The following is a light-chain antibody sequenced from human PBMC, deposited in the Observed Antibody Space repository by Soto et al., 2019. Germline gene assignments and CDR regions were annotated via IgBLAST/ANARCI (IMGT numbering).Light chain of an antibody. V-gene: IGKV3-20*01. J-gene: IGKJ5*01. CDR2: DAS. CDR3: QEHASI. Sequence: VLTQSPGTLSLSPGERAALSCRANQNLGDGRLAWYQQKPGQPPTLLIYDASTRATGIPDRFSGSGSGTDFTLTISRLEPEDFAVYYCQEHASIFGQGTRLEIK. CDR1: QNLGDGR.